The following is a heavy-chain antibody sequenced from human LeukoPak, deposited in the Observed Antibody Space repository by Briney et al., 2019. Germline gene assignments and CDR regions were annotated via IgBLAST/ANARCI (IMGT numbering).Heavy chain of an antibody. J-gene: IGHJ3*02. Sequence: PSETLSLTCTVSGGSISSYYWSWIRQPPGKGLEWIGYIYYSGSTNYNPSLKSRVTISVDTSKNQFSLKLSSVTAADTAVYYCAAYYYDSSGYRLDAFDIWGQGTMVTVSS. V-gene: IGHV4-59*08. CDR1: GGSISSYY. CDR2: IYYSGST. D-gene: IGHD3-22*01. CDR3: AAYYYDSSGYRLDAFDI.